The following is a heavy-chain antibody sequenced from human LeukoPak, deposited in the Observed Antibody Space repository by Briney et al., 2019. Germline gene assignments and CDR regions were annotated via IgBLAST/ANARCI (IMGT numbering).Heavy chain of an antibody. CDR1: GFTFSTYV. CDR2: ISGSGGST. D-gene: IGHD3-3*01. CDR3: AREPFWSGYYSNLHFDY. J-gene: IGHJ4*02. V-gene: IGHV3-23*01. Sequence: PGGSLRLSCAASGFTFSTYVMTWVRQAPGKGLKWVSAISGSGGSTYYADFVKGRFTISRGNSKNTLYLQMNSLRAEDTAVYYCAREPFWSGYYSNLHFDYWGQGTLVTVSS.